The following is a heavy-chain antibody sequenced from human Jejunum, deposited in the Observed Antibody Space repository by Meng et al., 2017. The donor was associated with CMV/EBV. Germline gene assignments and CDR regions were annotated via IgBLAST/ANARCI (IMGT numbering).Heavy chain of an antibody. CDR2: LSGTGGGHT. J-gene: IGHJ4*02. Sequence: SGFTFSTDAMSWVRQAPGKGLEWVSSLSGTGGGHTYSADSVKGRFTISRDNPRNTLYLQMDSLRADDTAVYFCAKSTLSTWSTLDAWGQGTLVTVSS. CDR1: GFTFSTDA. D-gene: IGHD6-13*01. CDR3: AKSTLSTWSTLDA. V-gene: IGHV3-23*01.